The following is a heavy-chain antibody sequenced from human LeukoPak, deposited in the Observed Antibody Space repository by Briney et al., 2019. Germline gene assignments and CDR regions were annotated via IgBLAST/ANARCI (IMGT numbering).Heavy chain of an antibody. V-gene: IGHV3-23*01. J-gene: IGHJ4*02. Sequence: GGSLRLSCAASGFTFSSYAMSWVRQAPGKGLEWVSAISGSGGSTYYADSVKGRFTISRDNSKNTLYLQMNSLRAEDTAVYYCAKDLVSGSYLWYFDYWGQGTLVTVSS. CDR2: ISGSGGST. CDR3: AKDLVSGSYLWYFDY. CDR1: GFTFSSYA. D-gene: IGHD1-26*01.